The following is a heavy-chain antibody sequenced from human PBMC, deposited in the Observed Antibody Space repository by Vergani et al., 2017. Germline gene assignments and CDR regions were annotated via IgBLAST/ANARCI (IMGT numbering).Heavy chain of an antibody. CDR2: IYYSGST. CDR1: GGSISSGDYY. J-gene: IGHJ6*02. V-gene: IGHV4-30-4*08. Sequence: QVQLQESGPGLVKPSQTLSLTCTVSGGSISSGDYYWSWIRQPPGKGLEWIGYIYYSGSTYYNPSLKSRVTISVDTSKNQFSRKLSSVTAADPAVYYCASDPGQVHYGSGGRHYYYYGMDVWGQGTTVTVSS. CDR3: ASDPGQVHYGSGGRHYYYYGMDV. D-gene: IGHD3-10*01.